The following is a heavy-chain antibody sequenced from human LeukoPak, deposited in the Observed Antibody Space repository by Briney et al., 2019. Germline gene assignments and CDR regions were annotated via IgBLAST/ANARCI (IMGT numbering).Heavy chain of an antibody. Sequence: PSETLSLTCTVSGGSISSYYWSWIRQPPGKGLEWIGYIYYSGSTNYNPSLKSRVTISVDTSKNQFSLKLSSVTAADTAVYYCARVPLSYYDSSAYFDYWGQGTLVTVSS. D-gene: IGHD3-22*01. CDR2: IYYSGST. CDR1: GGSISSYY. J-gene: IGHJ4*02. CDR3: ARVPLSYYDSSAYFDY. V-gene: IGHV4-59*01.